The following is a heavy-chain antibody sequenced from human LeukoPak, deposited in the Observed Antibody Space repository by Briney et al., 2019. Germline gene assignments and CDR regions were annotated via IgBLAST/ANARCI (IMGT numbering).Heavy chain of an antibody. CDR1: GFTFSSYG. J-gene: IGHJ4*02. V-gene: IGHV3-30*18. Sequence: PGRSLRLSCAASGFTFSSYGMHWVRQAPGKGLEWVAVISYDGSNKYYADSVKGRFTISRDNSKNTLYLQMNSLRAEDTAVYYCAKDRSLGYWGQGTLVTVSS. CDR3: AKDRSLGY. D-gene: IGHD1-26*01. CDR2: ISYDGSNK.